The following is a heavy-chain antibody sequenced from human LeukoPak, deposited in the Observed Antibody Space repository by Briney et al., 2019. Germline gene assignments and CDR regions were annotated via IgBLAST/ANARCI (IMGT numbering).Heavy chain of an antibody. CDR2: IDPSDSYT. CDR1: GYNFTSYW. CDR3: AMSGYSSSWYRPLDY. V-gene: IGHV5-10-1*01. Sequence: GESLRISCKGSGYNFTSYWISWVRQMPGKGLEWIGRIDPSDSYTNYSPSFQGHVTISADKSISTAYLQWSSLKASDTAMYYCAMSGYSSSWYRPLDYWGQGTLVTVSS. D-gene: IGHD6-13*01. J-gene: IGHJ4*02.